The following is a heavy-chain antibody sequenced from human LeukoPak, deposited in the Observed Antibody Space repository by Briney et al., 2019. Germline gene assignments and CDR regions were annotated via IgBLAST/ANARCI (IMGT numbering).Heavy chain of an antibody. V-gene: IGHV1-69*05. CDR3: ARPSLHCSSTSCPQRAEYFQH. J-gene: IGHJ1*01. CDR1: GGTFSSYA. CDR2: IIPIFGTA. Sequence: GASVKVSCKASGGTFSSYAISWVRQAPGQGLEWMGRIIPIFGTANYAQKFQGRVTITTDESTSTAYMELSSLRSEDTAVYYCARPSLHCSSTSCPQRAEYFQHWGQGTLVTVSS. D-gene: IGHD2-2*01.